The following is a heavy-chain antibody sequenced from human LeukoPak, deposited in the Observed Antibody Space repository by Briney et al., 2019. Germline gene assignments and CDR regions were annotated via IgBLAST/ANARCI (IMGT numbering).Heavy chain of an antibody. J-gene: IGHJ4*02. CDR1: GFTFSTQT. CDR2: ISSNSTYR. CDR3: ATGPPYSRSGLYFDY. V-gene: IGHV3-21*06. D-gene: IGHD6-13*01. Sequence: GGSLRLSCAASGFTFSTQTINWVRQAPGKGLEWVSSISSNSTYRYYADSVKGRFTISRDNAKNSLFLQMNSLTAEDTAVYYCATGPPYSRSGLYFDYWGQGTLVTVSS.